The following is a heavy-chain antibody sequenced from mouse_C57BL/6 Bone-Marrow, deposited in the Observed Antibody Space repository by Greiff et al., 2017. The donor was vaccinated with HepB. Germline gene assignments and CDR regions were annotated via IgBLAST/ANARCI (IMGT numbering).Heavy chain of an antibody. Sequence: VKLQQPGAELVMPGASVKLSCKASGYTFTSYWMHWVKQRPGQGLEWIGEIDPSDSYTNYNQKFKGKSTLTVDKSSSTAYMQLSSLTSEDSAVYYCARGQLLSYFDVWGTGTTVTVSS. CDR2: IDPSDSYT. CDR3: ARGQLLSYFDV. CDR1: GYTFTSYW. V-gene: IGHV1-69*01. J-gene: IGHJ1*03. D-gene: IGHD1-1*01.